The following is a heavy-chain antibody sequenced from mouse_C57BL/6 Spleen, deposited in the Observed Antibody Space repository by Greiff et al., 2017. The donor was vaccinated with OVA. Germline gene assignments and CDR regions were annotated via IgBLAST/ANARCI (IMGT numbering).Heavy chain of an antibody. CDR1: GYTFTGYW. CDR2: IFPGSGST. J-gene: IGHJ3*01. CDR3: ARSITPVIATPPGFAY. V-gene: IGHV1-9*01. D-gene: IGHD1-1*01. Sequence: QVQLQQSGAELMKPGASVKLSCKASGYTFTGYWIEWVKQRPGHGLEWIGEIFPGSGSTNYNEKFKGKATFTADTSSNTAYMQLSSLTTEDSAIYYCARSITPVIATPPGFAYGGQGTLVTVAA.